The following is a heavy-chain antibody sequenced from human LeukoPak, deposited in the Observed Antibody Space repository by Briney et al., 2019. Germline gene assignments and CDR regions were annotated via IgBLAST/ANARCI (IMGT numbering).Heavy chain of an antibody. CDR1: GGTFSNYA. D-gene: IGHD4-17*01. J-gene: IGHJ5*01. CDR3: ARDPNYGHYADS. Sequence: SVKVSCKASGGTFSNYAISWVRQAPGQGLEWMGGIIPMFGTAKYAQKFQGRVTITADESTSTAYMELSSLRSEDTAVYYCARDPNYGHYADSWGQGTLVTVSA. V-gene: IGHV1-69*13. CDR2: IIPMFGTA.